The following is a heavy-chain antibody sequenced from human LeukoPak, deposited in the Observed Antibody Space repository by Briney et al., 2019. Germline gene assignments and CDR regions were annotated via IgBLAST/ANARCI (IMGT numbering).Heavy chain of an antibody. CDR2: ISSGGSTI. J-gene: IGHJ4*02. Sequence: GGSLRLSCAASGFTFSSYSMNWVRQAPGKGLEWISYISSGGSTIYYADSVRGQFTISRDNAKKSLYLQMNSLRAEDTAVYYCARGYYYDSSGYLPDYWGQGTLVTVSS. CDR1: GFTFSSYS. D-gene: IGHD3-22*01. V-gene: IGHV3-48*04. CDR3: ARGYYYDSSGYLPDY.